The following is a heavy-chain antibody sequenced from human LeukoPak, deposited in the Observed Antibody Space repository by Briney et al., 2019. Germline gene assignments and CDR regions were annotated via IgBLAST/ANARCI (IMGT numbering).Heavy chain of an antibody. CDR3: ARVRWKYSRDFGAFDI. V-gene: IGHV1-3*01. CDR1: GYTFTSYA. Sequence: ASVKVSCKASGYTFTSYAMHWVRQAPGQRLEWMGWINAGNGNTKYSQKFQGRVTITRDTSASTAYMELSSLRSEDTAVYYCARVRWKYSRDFGAFDIWGPGTMVTVSS. J-gene: IGHJ3*02. CDR2: INAGNGNT. D-gene: IGHD6-6*01.